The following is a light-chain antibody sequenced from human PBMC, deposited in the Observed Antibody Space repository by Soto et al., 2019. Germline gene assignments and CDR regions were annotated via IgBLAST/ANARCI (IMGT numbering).Light chain of an antibody. CDR3: QHYNSYPWR. CDR2: KAA. J-gene: IGKJ1*01. V-gene: IGKV1-5*03. Sequence: DIQMTQSPSTLSASVGDRVTITCRASQSISSWVAWYQQKPGKAPKRLIYKAASLESGVPSRFSGSGSGTGFTLTISSVQPDDFATFYCQHYNSYPWRFGQGTKVEIK. CDR1: QSISSW.